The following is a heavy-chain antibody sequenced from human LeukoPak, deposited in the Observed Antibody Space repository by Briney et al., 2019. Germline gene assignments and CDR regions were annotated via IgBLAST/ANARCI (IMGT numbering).Heavy chain of an antibody. CDR1: GGSISSYY. CDR2: IYYSGST. Sequence: PSETLSLTCTVSGGSISSYYWSWIRQPPGKGLEWIGYIYYSGSTNYNPSLKSRVTISVDTSKNQFSLKLSSVTAADTAVYYCASDRNPCTNGVCYRVDVWGKGTTVTVSS. J-gene: IGHJ6*04. D-gene: IGHD2-8*01. CDR3: ASDRNPCTNGVCYRVDV. V-gene: IGHV4-59*12.